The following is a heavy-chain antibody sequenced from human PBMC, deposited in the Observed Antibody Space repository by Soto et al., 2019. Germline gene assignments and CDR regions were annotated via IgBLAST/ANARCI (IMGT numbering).Heavy chain of an antibody. CDR1: GGSISGYY. CDR2: MYNTGST. D-gene: IGHD1-26*01. J-gene: IGHJ4*02. Sequence: SETLSLTCTVSGGSISGYYWSWIRQPPGKGLEWIGYMYNTGSTVYNPSFKSRVTISVDTSKNQFSLKLSSVTAADTAVYYCARGPSGDKVDYWGQGTLVTVS. V-gene: IGHV4-59*08. CDR3: ARGPSGDKVDY.